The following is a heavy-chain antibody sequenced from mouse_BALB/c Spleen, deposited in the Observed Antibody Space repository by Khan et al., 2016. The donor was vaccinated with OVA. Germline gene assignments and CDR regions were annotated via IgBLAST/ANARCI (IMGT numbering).Heavy chain of an antibody. V-gene: IGHV1S29*02. Sequence: VQLKQSGPELVKPGASVKISCKASGYTFTDYNMHWVKQSHGKSLEWIGYIYPYNGGTGYNQKFKSKATLTVDNSSSTAYMELRSLTSEDSAVYSCAKRLYYGYYYAMVYWGREASVTVSS. CDR3: AKRLYYGYYYAMVY. CDR2: IYPYNGGT. CDR1: GYTFTDYN. J-gene: IGHJ4*01. D-gene: IGHD1-2*01.